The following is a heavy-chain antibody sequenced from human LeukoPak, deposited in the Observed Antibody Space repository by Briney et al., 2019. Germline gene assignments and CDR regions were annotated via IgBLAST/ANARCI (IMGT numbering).Heavy chain of an antibody. D-gene: IGHD1-1*01. CDR3: ARLEELVDAFDI. V-gene: IGHV3-74*01. CDR2: ISGDGSTT. Sequence: GGSLRLSCGASGFTFSSYWMHWVRQAPGKELVWVSRISGDGSTTTYADSVTGRFTISRDNAKKTQYLQMDRLGAEDTAVYYCARLEELVDAFDIWGQGTMVTVSS. CDR1: GFTFSSYW. J-gene: IGHJ3*02.